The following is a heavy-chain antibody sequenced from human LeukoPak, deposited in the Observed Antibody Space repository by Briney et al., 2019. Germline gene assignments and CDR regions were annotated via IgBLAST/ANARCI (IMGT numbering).Heavy chain of an antibody. D-gene: IGHD6-19*01. CDR2: IYYSGST. Sequence: PSETLSLTCTVSGVSINHYYWSWIRQPPGKGLEWIGYIYYSGSTNYNPSLKSRVTISVDTSKNQFYLKLSSVTAADTAVYFCARHERGNSSGWYYYWGQGALVTVSS. V-gene: IGHV4-59*08. J-gene: IGHJ4*02. CDR3: ARHERGNSSGWYYY. CDR1: GVSINHYY.